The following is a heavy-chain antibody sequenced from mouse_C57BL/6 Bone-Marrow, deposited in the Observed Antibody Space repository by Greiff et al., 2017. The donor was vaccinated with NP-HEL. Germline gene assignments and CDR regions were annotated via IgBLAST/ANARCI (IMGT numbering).Heavy chain of an antibody. Sequence: EVKLMESGGDLVKPGGSLKLSCAASGFTFSSYGMSWVRQTPDKRLEWVATISSGGSYTYYPDSVTGRFTISRDNAKNTLYLQMSSLKSEDTAMYYCARPIYYDYDGFAYWGQGTLVTVSA. D-gene: IGHD2-4*01. V-gene: IGHV5-6*01. CDR2: ISSGGSYT. J-gene: IGHJ3*01. CDR3: ARPIYYDYDGFAY. CDR1: GFTFSSYG.